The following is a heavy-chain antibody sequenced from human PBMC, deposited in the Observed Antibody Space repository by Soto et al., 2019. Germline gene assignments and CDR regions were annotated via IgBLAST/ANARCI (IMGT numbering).Heavy chain of an antibody. J-gene: IGHJ6*03. D-gene: IGHD2-15*01. V-gene: IGHV4-31*03. CDR2: IYYSGST. CDR1: GGSISSGGYY. CDR3: ARGPVPRYCSGGSCYPLHYYYYYMDV. Sequence: SETLSLTCTVSGGSISSGGYYWSWIRQHPGKGLEWIGYIYYSGSTYYNPSLRSRVTISVDTSKNQFSLKLSSVTAADTAVYYCARGPVPRYCSGGSCYPLHYYYYYMDVWGKGTTVTAP.